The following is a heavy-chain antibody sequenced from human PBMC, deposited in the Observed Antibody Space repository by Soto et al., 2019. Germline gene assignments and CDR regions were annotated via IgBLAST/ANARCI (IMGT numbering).Heavy chain of an antibody. J-gene: IGHJ6*02. D-gene: IGHD6-13*01. V-gene: IGHV3-23*01. Sequence: GGSLRLSCAASGFAFSTYAMTWVRQAPGKGLEWVSVISGSGGSSCYAASAKGRFTISRDNSKNTLYLQMNGLRAEDTALYYCAKVTKRAAAGRYEYYKYGMDVWGQGTTVTVSS. CDR3: AKVTKRAAAGRYEYYKYGMDV. CDR1: GFAFSTYA. CDR2: ISGSGGSS.